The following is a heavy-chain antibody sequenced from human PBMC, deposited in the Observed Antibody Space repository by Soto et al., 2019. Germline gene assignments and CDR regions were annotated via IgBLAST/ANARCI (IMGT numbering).Heavy chain of an antibody. CDR2: IYHSGTT. Sequence: QVQLQESGPGLVKPSGTLSLTCVVSGASISSNNWWSWVRQPPGKGLEWIGEIYHSGTTSYNPSLKSRVTMSVDKSKNQVSLKVTSVTAADTAVYFCAKDGSGHPYYTDNWGQGTLVTVSS. CDR3: AKDGSGHPYYTDN. V-gene: IGHV4-4*02. J-gene: IGHJ4*02. CDR1: GASISSNNW. D-gene: IGHD2-15*01.